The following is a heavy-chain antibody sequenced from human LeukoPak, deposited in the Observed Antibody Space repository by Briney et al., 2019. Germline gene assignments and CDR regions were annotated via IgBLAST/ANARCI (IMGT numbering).Heavy chain of an antibody. V-gene: IGHV3-9*01. Sequence: GGSLKLSCAASGFTFSNYAMHWVRQAPGKGLEWVSGISWNSGSIGYADSVKGRFTISRDNAKNSLYLQMNSLRAEDTASYYCAKADLPMVTGDIDYWGQGTLVTVSS. D-gene: IGHD5-18*01. J-gene: IGHJ4*02. CDR1: GFTFSNYA. CDR3: AKADLPMVTGDIDY. CDR2: ISWNSGSI.